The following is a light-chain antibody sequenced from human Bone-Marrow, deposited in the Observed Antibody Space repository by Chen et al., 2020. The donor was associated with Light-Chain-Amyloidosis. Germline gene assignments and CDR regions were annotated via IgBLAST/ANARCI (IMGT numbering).Light chain of an antibody. J-gene: IGLJ3*02. CDR3: QSYQGSSQGV. CDR1: SGNIATNY. V-gene: IGLV6-57*01. Sequence: NFMLTQPHSVSESPGKTVIISCTRSSGNIATNYVQWYQQRPGTSPTTVIYEDDQRPSGVPVRFSGSIDRSSNSASLTISGLKTEDEADYYCQSYQGSSQGVFGGGTKLTVL. CDR2: EDD.